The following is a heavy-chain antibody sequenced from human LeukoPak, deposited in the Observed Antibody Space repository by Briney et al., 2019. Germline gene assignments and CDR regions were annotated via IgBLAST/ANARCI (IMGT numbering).Heavy chain of an antibody. J-gene: IGHJ4*02. D-gene: IGHD2-21*02. CDR1: GFTLSSYA. Sequence: GGSLRLSCAASGFTLSSYAMSWVRQAPGKGLEWVSAISGSGGSTYYADSVKGRFTISRDNSKNTLYLQMNSLRAEDTAVYYCAKAAEGDSSVIPDYYFDYWGQGTLVTVSS. CDR3: AKAAEGDSSVIPDYYFDY. V-gene: IGHV3-23*01. CDR2: ISGSGGST.